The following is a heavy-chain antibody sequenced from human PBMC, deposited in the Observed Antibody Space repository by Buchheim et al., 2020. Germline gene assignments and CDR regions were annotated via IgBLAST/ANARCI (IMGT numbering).Heavy chain of an antibody. CDR1: GFTFSSYA. CDR3: AKDGRPYSSSWFDC. D-gene: IGHD6-13*01. Sequence: EVQLLESGGGLVQPGGSLRLSCAASGFTFSSYAMSWVRQVPGKGLEWVSAITDGGRTYYADYVKGRFTISRDNSQNTLYLQMNSLRAEDTAVYYCAKDGRPYSSSWFDCWGQGTL. CDR2: ITDGGRT. J-gene: IGHJ4*02. V-gene: IGHV3-23*01.